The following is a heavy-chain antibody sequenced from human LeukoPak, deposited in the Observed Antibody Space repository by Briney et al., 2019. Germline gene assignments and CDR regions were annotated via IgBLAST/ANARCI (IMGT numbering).Heavy chain of an antibody. CDR2: INHSGST. CDR3: ARCYYYGSGSYYNFDY. D-gene: IGHD3-10*01. Sequence: SETLSLTCAVYGGSFSGYYWSWIRQPPGKGLEWIGEINHSGSTNYNPSLKSRVTISVDTSKNQFSLKLSSVTAADTAVYYCARCYYYGSGSYYNFDYWGQGTLVTVSS. J-gene: IGHJ4*02. V-gene: IGHV4-34*01. CDR1: GGSFSGYY.